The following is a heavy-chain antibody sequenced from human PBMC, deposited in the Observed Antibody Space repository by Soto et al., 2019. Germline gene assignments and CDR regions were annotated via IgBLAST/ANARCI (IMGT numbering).Heavy chain of an antibody. V-gene: IGHV3-7*05. J-gene: IGHJ6*02. CDR3: ARDDYDFWSGYQESGMDV. CDR2: IKQDGSEK. CDR1: GFTFSSYW. Sequence: PGGSLRLSCAASGFTFSSYWMSWVRQAPGKGLEWVANIKQDGSEKYYVDSVKGRFTISRDNAKNPLYLQMNSLRAEDTAVYYCARDDYDFWSGYQESGMDVWGQGTTVTVSS. D-gene: IGHD3-3*01.